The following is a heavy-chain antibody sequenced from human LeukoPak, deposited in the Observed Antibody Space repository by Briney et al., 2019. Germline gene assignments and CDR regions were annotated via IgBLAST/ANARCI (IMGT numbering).Heavy chain of an antibody. J-gene: IGHJ3*02. Sequence: SQTLSLTCAISGDSVSSNSAAWNWIRQSPSRGLEWLGRTYYRSKWYNDYAVSVKSRITINPDTSKNQFSLRLNSVTPEDTAVYYCAREFYYDSSGYWPYAFDIWGQGTMVTVSS. CDR2: TYYRSKWYN. V-gene: IGHV6-1*01. CDR3: AREFYYDSSGYWPYAFDI. D-gene: IGHD3-22*01. CDR1: GDSVSSNSAA.